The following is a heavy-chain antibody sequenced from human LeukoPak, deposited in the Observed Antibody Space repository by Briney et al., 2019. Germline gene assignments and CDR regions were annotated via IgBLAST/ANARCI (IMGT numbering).Heavy chain of an antibody. Sequence: PSETLSLTCTVSGGSISSSSYYWGWIRQPPGKGLEWIGGIYYSGSTYYNPSLKSRVTISVDKSKNQFSLKLSSVTAADTAVYYCARGVDYGDYGGSWFDPWGQGTLVTVSS. J-gene: IGHJ5*02. D-gene: IGHD4-17*01. CDR1: GGSISSSSYY. V-gene: IGHV4-39*07. CDR3: ARGVDYGDYGGSWFDP. CDR2: IYYSGST.